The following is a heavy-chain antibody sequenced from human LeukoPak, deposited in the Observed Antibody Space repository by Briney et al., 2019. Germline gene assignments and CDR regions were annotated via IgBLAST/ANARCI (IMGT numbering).Heavy chain of an antibody. CDR1: GFTFSSYA. Sequence: GGSLSLSCAASGFTFSSYAMHWVRQAPGKGLEWVAVISYDGSNKYYADSVKGRFTISRDNSKNTLYLQMNSLRAEDTAVYYCARDLYHWGQGTLVTVSS. CDR3: ARDLYH. CDR2: ISYDGSNK. J-gene: IGHJ5*02. V-gene: IGHV3-30*14.